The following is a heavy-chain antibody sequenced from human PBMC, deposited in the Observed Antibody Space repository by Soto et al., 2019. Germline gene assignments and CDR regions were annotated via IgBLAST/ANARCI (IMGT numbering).Heavy chain of an antibody. CDR3: ARGGANTAMAHDY. CDR1: GFTFIRYW. D-gene: IGHD5-18*01. CDR2: ISYDESTT. V-gene: IGHV3-74*01. Sequence: GGSLRLSCASSGFTFIRYWMHWVRQAPGKGLVWVSRISYDESTTDYADSVKGRFTISRDSAKNTLYLQMNSLRAEDTAVYFCARGGANTAMAHDYWGQGTLVTVSS. J-gene: IGHJ4*02.